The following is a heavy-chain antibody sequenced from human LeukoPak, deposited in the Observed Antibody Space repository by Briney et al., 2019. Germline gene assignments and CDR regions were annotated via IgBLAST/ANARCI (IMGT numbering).Heavy chain of an antibody. D-gene: IGHD2-2*01. J-gene: IGHJ4*02. Sequence: ASVTVSCKASGYTFTSYYMHWVRQAPGQGLEWMGIINPSGGSTSYAQKFQGRVTMTSDTSTSTVYMELSSLRSEDTAVYYCARGDIVVVPAANLDYWGQGTLVTVSS. V-gene: IGHV1-46*01. CDR3: ARGDIVVVPAANLDY. CDR2: INPSGGST. CDR1: GYTFTSYY.